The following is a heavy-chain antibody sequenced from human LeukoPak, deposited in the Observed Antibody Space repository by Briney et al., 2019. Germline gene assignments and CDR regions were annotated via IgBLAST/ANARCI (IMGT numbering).Heavy chain of an antibody. CDR2: IYTSGST. V-gene: IGHV4-61*02. J-gene: IGHJ4*02. CDR3: AGSGGSYLVRTLPTYDY. Sequence: SETLSLTCTVSGGSISSGSYYWSWIRQPAGKRLEWIGRIYTSGSTNYNPSLKSRVTISVDTSKNQFSLKLSSVTAADTAVYYCAGSGGSYLVRTLPTYDYWGQGTLVTVSS. D-gene: IGHD3-16*02. CDR1: GGSISSGSYY.